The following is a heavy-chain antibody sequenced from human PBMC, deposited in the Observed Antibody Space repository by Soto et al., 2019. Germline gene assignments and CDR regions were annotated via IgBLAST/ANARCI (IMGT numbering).Heavy chain of an antibody. CDR2: IYYTGIT. D-gene: IGHD6-19*01. J-gene: IGHJ4*02. CDR3: ARPARQDTVAGNY. CDR1: GGSISSISYY. Sequence: PSETLSLTCTVSGGSISSISYYWGWIRQPPGKGLEWIGSIYYTGITHYNPSLKSRATISIDTSKNQFSLNLNSVTATDTAVYYCARPARQDTVAGNYWGQGTLVTVSS. V-gene: IGHV4-39*01.